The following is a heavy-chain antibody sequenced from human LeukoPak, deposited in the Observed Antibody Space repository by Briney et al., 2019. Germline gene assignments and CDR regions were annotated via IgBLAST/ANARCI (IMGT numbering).Heavy chain of an antibody. Sequence: GRSLRLSCAASGFTFSSYGMHWVRQAPGKGLEWVAVISYDGSNKYYAGSVKGRFTISRDNSKNTLYLQMNSLRAEDTAVYYCANSHMFDYWGQGTLVTVSS. D-gene: IGHD2-21*01. CDR2: ISYDGSNK. CDR3: ANSHMFDY. CDR1: GFTFSSYG. V-gene: IGHV3-30*18. J-gene: IGHJ4*02.